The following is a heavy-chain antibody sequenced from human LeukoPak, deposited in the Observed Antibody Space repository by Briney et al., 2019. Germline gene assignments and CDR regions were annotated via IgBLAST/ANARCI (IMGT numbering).Heavy chain of an antibody. CDR1: GFTFSSYE. J-gene: IGHJ4*02. V-gene: IGHV3-48*03. CDR2: MSSSGSTM. Sequence: GGSLRLSCAASGFTFSSYEMNWVRQAPGKGQECISFMSSSGSTMYYADSVKGQFTISRDNAKKSLYLQMNSLRVEDTAVYYCARGRGGSHWGQGTLVTVSS. CDR3: ARGRGGSH. D-gene: IGHD1-26*01.